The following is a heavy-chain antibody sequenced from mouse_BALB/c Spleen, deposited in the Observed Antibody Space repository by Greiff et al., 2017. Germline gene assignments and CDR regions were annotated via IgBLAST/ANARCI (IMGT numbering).Heavy chain of an antibody. CDR2: IYPGDGDT. J-gene: IGHJ3*01. CDR3: ARMDDYDAY. Sequence: VQLQQSGAELARPGASVKLSCKASGYTFNSYWMQWVKQRPGQGLEWIGAIYPGDGDTRYTQKFKGKATLTADKSSSTAYMQLSSLASEDSAVYYCARMDDYDAYWGQGTLVTVSA. D-gene: IGHD2-4*01. V-gene: IGHV1-87*01. CDR1: GYTFNSYW.